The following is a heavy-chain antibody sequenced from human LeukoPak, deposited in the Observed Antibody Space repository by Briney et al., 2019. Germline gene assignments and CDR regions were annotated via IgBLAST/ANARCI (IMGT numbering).Heavy chain of an antibody. D-gene: IGHD6-19*01. J-gene: IGHJ4*02. CDR1: GFTFSSYG. Sequence: GGSLRLSCAASGFTFSSYGMHWVRQAPGKGLDWVAVIIENGSNQYYADSVKGRFTISRDKSKNTLYLQRNSLRAEDTAVYYCAKSVAGYDYWGQGTLVTVSS. V-gene: IGHV3-30*18. CDR3: AKSVAGYDY. CDR2: IIENGSNQ.